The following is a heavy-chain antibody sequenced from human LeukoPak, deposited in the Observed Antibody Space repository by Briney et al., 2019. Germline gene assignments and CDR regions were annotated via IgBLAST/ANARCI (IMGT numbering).Heavy chain of an antibody. Sequence: ASVKVSCKASGGSFSTYGFNWVRQAPGQGLEWMGGIIPSFGKTNYAQKFQGRVTITADESTSTAYMELSSLRSDDKAVYYCAREKSSGSAFYFDYWGQGTLVTVSS. J-gene: IGHJ4*02. D-gene: IGHD3-22*01. CDR2: IIPSFGKT. V-gene: IGHV1-69*13. CDR3: AREKSSGSAFYFDY. CDR1: GGSFSTYG.